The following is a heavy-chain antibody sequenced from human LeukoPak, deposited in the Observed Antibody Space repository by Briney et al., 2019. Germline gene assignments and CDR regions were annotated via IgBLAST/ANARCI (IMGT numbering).Heavy chain of an antibody. CDR1: GGSVSYYY. Sequence: SETLSLTCTVSGGSVSYYYWNWIRQPPGKGLEWIGYFYYSGSTNYNPSLKSRVTISVDTSKNQFSLKLTSVTAADTAVYYCARIMKGDFWSGDSYYDYYYMDVWGTGTTVTVSS. V-gene: IGHV4-59*02. D-gene: IGHD3-3*01. CDR3: ARIMKGDFWSGDSYYDYYYMDV. CDR2: FYYSGST. J-gene: IGHJ6*03.